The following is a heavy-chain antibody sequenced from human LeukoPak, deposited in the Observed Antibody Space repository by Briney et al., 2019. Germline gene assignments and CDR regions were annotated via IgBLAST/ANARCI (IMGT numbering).Heavy chain of an antibody. V-gene: IGHV4-34*01. Sequence: SETLSLTCALYGGSSSAYYWSWIRHPPRKGLEWIGEINHSVSTNYNPPPNSRVTISVDASKHQFTLKLSSVTAADTAVYYCARGPYYYESSGYYNFYYYYMDVWDKGTPVTVSS. J-gene: IGHJ6*03. CDR1: GGSSSAYY. CDR2: INHSVST. CDR3: ARGPYYYESSGYYNFYYYYMDV. D-gene: IGHD3-22*01.